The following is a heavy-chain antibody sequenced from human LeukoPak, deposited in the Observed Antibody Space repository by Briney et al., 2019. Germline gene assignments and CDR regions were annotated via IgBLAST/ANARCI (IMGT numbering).Heavy chain of an antibody. CDR3: ARGARAGYNLAPFDY. CDR2: ISYSGST. CDR1: GGSIRSYY. J-gene: IGHJ4*02. Sequence: SETLSLTCTVSGGSIRSYYWSWIRQPPGKGLEWIGYISYSGSTNYNPSLKSRVTISVDTSKNQFSLNLSSVTAADTAVYYCARGARAGYNLAPFDYWGQGTLVTVSS. D-gene: IGHD5-24*01. V-gene: IGHV4-59*01.